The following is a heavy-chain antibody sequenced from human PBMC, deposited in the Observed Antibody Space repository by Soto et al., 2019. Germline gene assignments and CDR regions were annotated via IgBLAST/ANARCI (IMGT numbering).Heavy chain of an antibody. Sequence: PGGSLRLSCAASGFTFSSYGMHWVRQAPGKGLEWVAVISYDGSNKYYADSVKGRFTISRDNSKNTLYLQMNSLRAEDTAVYYCARVKEPGLGDYGMDVWGQGTTVTVSS. CDR3: ARVKEPGLGDYGMDV. V-gene: IGHV3-30*03. CDR1: GFTFSSYG. CDR2: ISYDGSNK. J-gene: IGHJ6*02.